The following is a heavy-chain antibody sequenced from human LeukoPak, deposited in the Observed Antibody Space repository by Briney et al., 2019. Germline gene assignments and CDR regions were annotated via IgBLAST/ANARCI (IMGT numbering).Heavy chain of an antibody. D-gene: IGHD3-16*01. CDR2: ISGSGGST. Sequence: GGSLRLSFAAAGLTFGSYAMGWGRQAPGKGLEWVSAISGSGGSTYYADSVKGRFTISRDNSKNTLYLEMNSLRAEDTAVYYCANDPPRRVVRLEFCDYWGQGTLVTVSS. J-gene: IGHJ4*02. V-gene: IGHV3-23*01. CDR3: ANDPPRRVVRLEFCDY. CDR1: GLTFGSYA.